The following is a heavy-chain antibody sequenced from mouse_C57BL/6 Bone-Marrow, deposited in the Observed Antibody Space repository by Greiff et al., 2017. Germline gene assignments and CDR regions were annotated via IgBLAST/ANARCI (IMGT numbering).Heavy chain of an antibody. CDR1: GFTFTSYG. J-gene: IGHJ3*01. CDR3: ASGYGSIYVWFAY. CDR2: ISPGGSYT. D-gene: IGHD1-1*01. Sequence: EVQLVESGGDLVKPGGSLKLSCAASGFTFTSYGMSWVRQTPDKRLEWVATISPGGSYTYYPDSVKGRFTISRDNAKNTLYLQMSSLKSEDTAMYYCASGYGSIYVWFAYWGQGTLVTVSA. V-gene: IGHV5-6*01.